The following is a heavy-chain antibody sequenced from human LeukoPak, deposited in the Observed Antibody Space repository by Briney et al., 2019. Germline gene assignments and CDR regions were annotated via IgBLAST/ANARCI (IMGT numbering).Heavy chain of an antibody. D-gene: IGHD6-13*01. Sequence: GSVKVSCKTSGYTFNGYYIHWVRQAPGQGPEWMGWIDPNSGGTNYAKKFQGRVTMTRDTSISTAYMELSRLTTADTAVYRCATPSSSSWYGFDPWGQGTLVTVSS. CDR1: GYTFNGYY. J-gene: IGHJ5*02. CDR3: ATPSSSSWYGFDP. V-gene: IGHV1-2*02. CDR2: IDPNSGGT.